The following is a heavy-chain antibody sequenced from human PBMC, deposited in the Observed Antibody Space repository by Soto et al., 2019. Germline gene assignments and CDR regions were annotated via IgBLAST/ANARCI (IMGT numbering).Heavy chain of an antibody. V-gene: IGHV1-3*01. CDR1: GYTFTSYA. CDR3: ARGFGGDGYHRD. Sequence: QVQLVQSGAEVKKPGASVKVSCKASGYTFTSYAMHWVRQAPGQRLEWMGWINAGNGNTKYSQKFQGRVTITRDTSASTAYMELSSLRSEDTAVYYCARGFGGDGYHRDWGQGTLVTVSS. D-gene: IGHD2-21*01. J-gene: IGHJ4*02. CDR2: INAGNGNT.